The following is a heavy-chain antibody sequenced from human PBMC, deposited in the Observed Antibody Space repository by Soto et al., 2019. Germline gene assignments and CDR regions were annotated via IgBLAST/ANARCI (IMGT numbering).Heavy chain of an antibody. CDR1: GGSFSSYH. CDR2: INHLTIT. D-gene: IGHD5-18*01. Sequence: SETLSLTCAVYGGSFSSYHWSWIRQTPGKGLEWIGEINHLTITNYNPSLKSRVIISLDTPKNQFSLKLSSVTAADTAVYYCARGYDTALAPIFWGQGILVTVSS. V-gene: IGHV4-34*01. CDR3: ARGYDTALAPIF. J-gene: IGHJ4*02.